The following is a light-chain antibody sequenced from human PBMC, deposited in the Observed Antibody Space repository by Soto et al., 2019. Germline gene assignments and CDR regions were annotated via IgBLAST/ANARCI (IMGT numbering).Light chain of an antibody. CDR2: AAS. CDR1: QSISSW. Sequence: DIQMSQCPSTLGASVRDRVTLTCRASQSISSWLAWYQQKPGKAPKLLIYAASSLESGFPSRFSGSGSATEFPLTISSLPPDDSATYYCKQYNSYLEFGKGHKVDIK. CDR3: KQYNSYLE. J-gene: IGKJ1*01. V-gene: IGKV1-5*01.